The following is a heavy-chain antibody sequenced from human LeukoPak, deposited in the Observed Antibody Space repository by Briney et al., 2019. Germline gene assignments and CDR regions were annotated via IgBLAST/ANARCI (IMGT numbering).Heavy chain of an antibody. V-gene: IGHV4-59*01. CDR2: IYYSGST. J-gene: IGHJ4*02. Sequence: SETLSLTCTVSGGSISSYYWSWIRRPPGKGLEWIGYIYYSGSTNYNPSLKSRVTISVDTSKNQFSLNLSSVTAADTAVYYCARDLAAAGRGGSRFDYWGQGTLVTVSS. D-gene: IGHD6-13*01. CDR1: GGSISSYY. CDR3: ARDLAAAGRGGSRFDY.